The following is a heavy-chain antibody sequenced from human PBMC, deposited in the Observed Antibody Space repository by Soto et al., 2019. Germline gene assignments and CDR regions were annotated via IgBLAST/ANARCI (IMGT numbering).Heavy chain of an antibody. CDR3: ARRGYSSSWYDGPPTIYYYYGMDV. D-gene: IGHD6-13*01. CDR1: GGSISSSNW. CDR2: IYHSGST. J-gene: IGHJ6*02. Sequence: PSETLSLTCAVSGGSISSSNWWSWVRQPPGKGLEWIGEIYHSGSTNYNPSLKSRVTISVDKSKNQFSLKLSSVTAADTAVYYCARRGYSSSWYDGPPTIYYYYGMDVWGQGTTVTVSS. V-gene: IGHV4-4*02.